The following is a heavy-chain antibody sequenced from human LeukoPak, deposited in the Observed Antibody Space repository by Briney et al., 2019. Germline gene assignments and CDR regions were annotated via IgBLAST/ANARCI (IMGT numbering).Heavy chain of an antibody. CDR2: ISSNGGST. CDR1: GFTFSFYA. Sequence: GGSLRLSCSASGFTFSFYAMHWARQAPGKGLEYVSAISSNGGSTYYADSVKGRFTISRDNSKNTLYLQMSSLRAEDTAVYYCVITSATGPIDYWGQGTLVTVSS. V-gene: IGHV3-64D*09. CDR3: VITSATGPIDY. J-gene: IGHJ4*02.